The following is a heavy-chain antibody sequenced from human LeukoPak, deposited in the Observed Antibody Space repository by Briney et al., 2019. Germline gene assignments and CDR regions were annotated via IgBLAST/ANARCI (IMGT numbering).Heavy chain of an antibody. J-gene: IGHJ3*02. V-gene: IGHV3-23*01. CDR3: AKGRGYGNHDAFDI. Sequence: GGSLRLSCAASGFTFSNYAMSWVRQAPGKGLEWVSAISGSSGSTYYADSGKGRFTISRDNSKNTLFLQMNSLRAEDTAIYYCAKGRGYGNHDAFDIWGQGTMVTVSS. CDR1: GFTFSNYA. CDR2: ISGSSGST. D-gene: IGHD5-18*01.